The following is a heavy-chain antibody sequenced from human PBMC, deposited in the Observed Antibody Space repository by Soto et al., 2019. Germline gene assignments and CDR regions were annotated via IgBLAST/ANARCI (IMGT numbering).Heavy chain of an antibody. J-gene: IGHJ5*02. CDR1: GGSISSSSYY. CDR3: ARHDYSNYAGRFDP. V-gene: IGHV4-39*01. Sequence: SETLSLTCTVSGGSISSSSYYWGWIRQPPGKGLEWIGSIYYSGSTYYNPSLKSRVTISVDTSKNQFSPKLTSVTAADTAVYYSARHDYSNYAGRFDPWGQGTLVTVSS. D-gene: IGHD4-4*01. CDR2: IYYSGST.